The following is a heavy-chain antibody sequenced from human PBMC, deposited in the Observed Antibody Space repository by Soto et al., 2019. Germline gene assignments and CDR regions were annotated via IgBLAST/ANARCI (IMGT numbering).Heavy chain of an antibody. J-gene: IGHJ4*02. D-gene: IGHD3-10*02. CDR3: VKGSQLLRYYFES. Sequence: PGGSLRLSCSASRFTFSSCAMHWVCQAPGKGLEYVSGITSDGDNTYHADSVKGRFTISRDNSKNTLYLQMSSLRVDDTAVYYCVKGSQLLRYYFESWGQGALVTVSS. CDR2: ITSDGDNT. CDR1: RFTFSSCA. V-gene: IGHV3-64D*06.